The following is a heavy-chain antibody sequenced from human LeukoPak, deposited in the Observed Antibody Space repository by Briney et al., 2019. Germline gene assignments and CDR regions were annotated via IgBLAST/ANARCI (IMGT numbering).Heavy chain of an antibody. CDR2: IYYSGRT. CDR1: GGSISSYY. J-gene: IGHJ4*02. D-gene: IGHD3-22*01. Sequence: PSETLSLTCTVSGGSISSYYWSWIRQPPGKGLEWIGYIYYSGRTNYNPSLKSRVTISVDTSKNQFSLKLSSVTAADTAVYYCARATWLPVGLYYYDSSGYYYYFDSWGQGTLVTVSS. V-gene: IGHV4-59*01. CDR3: ARATWLPVGLYYYDSSGYYYYFDS.